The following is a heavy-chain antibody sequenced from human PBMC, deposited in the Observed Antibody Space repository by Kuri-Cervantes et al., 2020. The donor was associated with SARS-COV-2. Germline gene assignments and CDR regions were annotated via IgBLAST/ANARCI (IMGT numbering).Heavy chain of an antibody. Sequence: LSLTCAASGFTFSSYGMHWVRQAPGKGLEWVAVIWYDGSNKYYADSVKGRFTISRDNSKNTLYLQMNSLRAEDTAVYYCARDYSSWYKGPFDYRGQGTLVTVSS. D-gene: IGHD6-13*01. CDR1: GFTFSSYG. CDR2: IWYDGSNK. J-gene: IGHJ4*02. CDR3: ARDYSSWYKGPFDY. V-gene: IGHV3-33*01.